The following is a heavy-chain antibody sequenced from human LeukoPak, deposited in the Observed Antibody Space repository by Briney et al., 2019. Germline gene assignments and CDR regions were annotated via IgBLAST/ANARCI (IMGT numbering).Heavy chain of an antibody. V-gene: IGHV3-48*03. CDR1: GFTFSSYE. CDR3: ASRYSSGWCNSLRAFDI. Sequence: GGSLRLSCAASGFTFSSYEMNWVRQAPGKGLEWVSYISSSGTTIYYADSVKGRFTISRGNAKNSLYLQMNSLRAEDTAVYYCASRYSSGWCNSLRAFDIWGQGTMVTVSS. J-gene: IGHJ3*02. D-gene: IGHD6-19*01. CDR2: ISSSGTTI.